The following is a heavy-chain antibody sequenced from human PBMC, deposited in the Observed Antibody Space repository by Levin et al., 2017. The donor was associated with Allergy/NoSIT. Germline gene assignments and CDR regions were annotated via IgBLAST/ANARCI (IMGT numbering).Heavy chain of an antibody. D-gene: IGHD3-3*01. V-gene: IGHV4-59*01. J-gene: IGHJ3*02. CDR1: GGSISSFY. CDR3: AGGTDGVVIDHAFDS. Sequence: SQTLSLTRTVSGGSISSFYWSWIRQPPGKGLEWIGYIYYSGSTNYNPSLTSRVTISVDPSKNQFTLQLSSVTAEDTVVYYGAGGTDGVVIDHAFDSWGQGTMVTVSS. CDR2: IYYSGST.